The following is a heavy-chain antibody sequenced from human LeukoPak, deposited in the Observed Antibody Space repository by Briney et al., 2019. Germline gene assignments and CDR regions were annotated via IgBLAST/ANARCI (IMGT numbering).Heavy chain of an antibody. J-gene: IGHJ4*02. CDR1: GYTFTDYY. V-gene: IGHV1-69-2*01. CDR3: ATEEPEDYYDSSGYYS. CDR2: VDPEDGET. D-gene: IGHD3-22*01. Sequence: ASVKISCKVSGYTFTDYYMHWLQQAPGKGLEWMGLVDPEDGETIYAEKFQGRVTITADTSTDTAYMELSSLRSEDTAVYYCATEEPEDYYDSSGYYSWGQGTLATVSS.